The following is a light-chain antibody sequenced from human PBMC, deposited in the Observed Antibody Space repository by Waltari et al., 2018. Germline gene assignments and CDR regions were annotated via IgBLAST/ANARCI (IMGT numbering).Light chain of an antibody. CDR3: QQYYSYLT. Sequence: AIRITQSPSSLSASTGDRVTITCRASQGISSYLAWYQQKPGKGPNLLIYAASTLQSGVPSRFSGSGSGTDFTLTISCLQSEDFATYYCQQYYSYLTFGQGTKLEIK. J-gene: IGKJ2*01. CDR2: AAS. CDR1: QGISSY. V-gene: IGKV1-8*01.